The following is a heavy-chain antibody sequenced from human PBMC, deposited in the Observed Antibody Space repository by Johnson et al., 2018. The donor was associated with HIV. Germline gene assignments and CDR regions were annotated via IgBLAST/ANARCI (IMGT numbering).Heavy chain of an antibody. CDR3: AKIVATSDDVFDI. CDR2: IRYDGSNK. Sequence: QVQLVESGGGVVQPGRSLRLSCAASGFTFSSYGMHWVRQAPGKGLEWVAFIRYDGSNKYYADSVKGRFTISRDNSKNTLYLQMNSLRAEDTAVFYCAKIVATSDDVFDIWGQGTKVTVSS. D-gene: IGHD5-12*01. J-gene: IGHJ3*02. V-gene: IGHV3-30*02. CDR1: GFTFSSYG.